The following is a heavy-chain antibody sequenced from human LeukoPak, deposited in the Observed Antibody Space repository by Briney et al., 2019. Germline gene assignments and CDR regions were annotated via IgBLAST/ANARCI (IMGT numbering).Heavy chain of an antibody. J-gene: IGHJ4*02. D-gene: IGHD4-23*01. V-gene: IGHV1-2*02. CDR1: GYTFTSYA. CDR3: ARDKVYGGNPGGY. Sequence: ASVKVSCKASGYTFTSYAFSWVRQAPGQGLEWMGWINPNSGGTNYAQKFQGRVTMTRDTSISTAYMELSRLRSDDTAVYYCARDKVYGGNPGGYWGQGTLVTVSP. CDR2: INPNSGGT.